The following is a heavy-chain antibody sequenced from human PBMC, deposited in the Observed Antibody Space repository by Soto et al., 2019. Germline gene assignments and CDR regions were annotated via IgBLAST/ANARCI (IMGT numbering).Heavy chain of an antibody. CDR2: INPSGGST. CDR1: GYTFTSYY. D-gene: IGHD3-22*01. V-gene: IGHV1-46*03. Sequence: ASVKVSCKASGYTFTSYYMHWVRQAPGQGLEWMGIINPSGGSTSYAQKFQGRVTMTRDTSTSTVYIELSSLRSEYTAVYYFARAPYYYDSSGYWGSGYYFDYWGQGTLVTVSS. CDR3: ARAPYYYDSSGYWGSGYYFDY. J-gene: IGHJ4*02.